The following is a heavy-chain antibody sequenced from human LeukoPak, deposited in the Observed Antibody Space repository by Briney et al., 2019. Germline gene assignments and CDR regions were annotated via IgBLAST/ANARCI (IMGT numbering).Heavy chain of an antibody. Sequence: PSETLSLTCTVSGGSISSSSYYWGWIRQPPGTGLEWIGIISYTGSTYYTPSLKSRVTISVDTSKNHFSLKLTSVTAADTATYYCARETSLAGFASGLGFNYWGQGILVTVSS. CDR2: ISYTGST. CDR3: ARETSLAGFASGLGFNY. V-gene: IGHV4-39*07. CDR1: GGSISSSSYY. J-gene: IGHJ4*02. D-gene: IGHD6-19*01.